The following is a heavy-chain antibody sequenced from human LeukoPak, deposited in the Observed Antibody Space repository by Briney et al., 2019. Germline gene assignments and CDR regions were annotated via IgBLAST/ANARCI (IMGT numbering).Heavy chain of an antibody. CDR2: IKSDGSST. CDR1: GFTFSNYW. D-gene: IGHD2-15*01. Sequence: GGSLRLSCAASGFTFSNYWMHWVRQAPGKGPVWVSRIKSDGSSTRFADSVQGRFTISRDNGKNTLYLQMNSLRAEDTAMYYCARGSDCSGGSCYSYWYFDLWGRGTLVTVSS. V-gene: IGHV3-74*01. J-gene: IGHJ2*01. CDR3: ARGSDCSGGSCYSYWYFDL.